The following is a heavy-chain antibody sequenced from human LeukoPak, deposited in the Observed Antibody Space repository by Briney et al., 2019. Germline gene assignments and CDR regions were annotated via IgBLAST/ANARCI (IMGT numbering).Heavy chain of an antibody. CDR2: IRSKANSYAT. J-gene: IGHJ5*02. CDR3: TRHSSSWFHNWFDP. D-gene: IGHD6-13*01. CDR1: GFTFSGSA. Sequence: GGSRKLSYAASGFTFSGSAMHWVRQASGKGLEWVGRIRSKANSYATAYAASVKGRFTISRDDSKNTAYLQMNSLKTEDTAVYYCTRHSSSWFHNWFDPWGQGTLVTVSS. V-gene: IGHV3-73*01.